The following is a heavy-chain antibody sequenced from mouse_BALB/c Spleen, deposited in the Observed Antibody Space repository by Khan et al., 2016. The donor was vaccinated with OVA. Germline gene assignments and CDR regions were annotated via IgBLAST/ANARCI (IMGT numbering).Heavy chain of an antibody. Sequence: EVKLEESGGGLVQPGGSMKLSCVASGFTFSNYWMNWVRQSPEKGLEWVAEIRWKADDYETHYAESVKGRFPISRDDSKSSVYLQFNNFRAEDTGIYYCWILLWGQGTTLTVSS. J-gene: IGHJ2*01. CDR1: GFTFSNYW. CDR3: WILL. V-gene: IGHV6-6*02. CDR2: IRWKADDYET.